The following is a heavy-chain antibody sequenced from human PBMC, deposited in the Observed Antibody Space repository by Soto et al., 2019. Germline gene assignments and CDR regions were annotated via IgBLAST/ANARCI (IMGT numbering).Heavy chain of an antibody. J-gene: IGHJ5*02. CDR3: ASQGYYDFWGGYSGVDCFDP. CDR2: IYYSGST. V-gene: IGHV4-59*08. CDR1: GGSISSYY. D-gene: IGHD3-3*01. Sequence: SETLSLTCTVSGGSISSYYWSWIRQPPGKGLEWIGYIYYSGSTNYNPSLKSRVTISVDTSKNQFSLKLSSVTAAATALYYCASQGYYDFWGGYSGVDCFDPWGQGTLVTVSS.